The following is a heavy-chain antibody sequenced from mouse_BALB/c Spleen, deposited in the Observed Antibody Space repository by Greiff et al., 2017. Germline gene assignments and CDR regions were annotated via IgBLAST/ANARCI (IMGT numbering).Heavy chain of an antibody. CDR3: AKNDGNSLYAMDY. J-gene: IGHJ4*01. V-gene: IGHV2-5-1*01. D-gene: IGHD2-1*01. Sequence: QVQLKQSGPSLVQPSQSLSITCTVSGFSLTSYGVHWVRQSPGKGLEWLGVLWRGGSTDYNAAFMSRLSITKDNSKSQVFFKMNSLQAEDTAIYYCAKNDGNSLYAMDYWGQGTSVTVS. CDR2: LWRGGST. CDR1: GFSLTSYG.